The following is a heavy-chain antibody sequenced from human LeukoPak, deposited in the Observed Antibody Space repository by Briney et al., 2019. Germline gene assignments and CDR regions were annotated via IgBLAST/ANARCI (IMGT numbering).Heavy chain of an antibody. D-gene: IGHD3-10*01. Sequence: SETLSLTCAVYGGSFSGYYWSWIRQPPGKGLEWIGEINHSGNTNYNPSLKSRVTISVDTSKNQFSLKLSSVTAADTAVYYCARGRRLIEGSGSYYNDYWGQGTLVTVSS. CDR3: ARGRRLIEGSGSYYNDY. V-gene: IGHV4-34*01. J-gene: IGHJ4*02. CDR2: INHSGNT. CDR1: GGSFSGYY.